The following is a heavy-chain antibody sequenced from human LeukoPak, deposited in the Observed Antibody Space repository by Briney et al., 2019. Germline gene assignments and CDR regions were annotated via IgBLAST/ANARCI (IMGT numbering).Heavy chain of an antibody. V-gene: IGHV4-59*12. CDR1: GGSISSYY. CDR2: IYYSGST. CDR3: ARRYCSGGSCQLDAFDI. D-gene: IGHD2-15*01. J-gene: IGHJ3*02. Sequence: PSETLSLTCTVSGGSISSYYWSWIRQPPGKGLEWIGYIYYSGSTNYNPSLKSRVTISVDRSKNQFSLKLSSVTAADTAVYYCARRYCSGGSCQLDAFDIWGQGTMVTVSS.